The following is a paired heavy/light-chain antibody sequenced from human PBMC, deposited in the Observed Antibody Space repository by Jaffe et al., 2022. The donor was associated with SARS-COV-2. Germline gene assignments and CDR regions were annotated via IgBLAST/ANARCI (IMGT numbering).Light chain of an antibody. CDR3: SSYASGSTPRLV. CDR1: RSDIGGYNY. Sequence: QSALTQPASVSGSPGQSITISCTGTRSDIGGYNYVSWYQHHPGRAPKLIISGARDRPSGVSSRFSGSKSGNTASLTISGLQIEDESDYYCSSYASGSTPRLVFGGGTKLTVL. V-gene: IGLV2-14*03. J-gene: IGLJ3*02. CDR2: GAR.
Heavy chain of an antibody. Sequence: QVHLQESGPGLVRPSQTLSLTCTVAGDSISDRSLYWSWVRQHPGLGLEWIGYIHYAGNTYFNPSLKSRLTMSVDTSKNQFSLRLTSVTAADTAVYFCARGGLSADGPWAFDIWGQGTMVTVSS. CDR3: ARGGLSADGPWAFDI. CDR1: GDSISDRSLY. D-gene: IGHD6-13*01. J-gene: IGHJ3*02. V-gene: IGHV4-31*03. CDR2: IHYAGNT.